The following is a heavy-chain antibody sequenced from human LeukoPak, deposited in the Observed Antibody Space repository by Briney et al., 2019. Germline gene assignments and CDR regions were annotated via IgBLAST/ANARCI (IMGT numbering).Heavy chain of an antibody. CDR3: ARARALRVAATPLDFDY. J-gene: IGHJ4*02. CDR2: IYTSGST. Sequence: SETLSLTCTVSGGSISSYYWSWIRQPAGKGLEWIGRIYTSGSTNYNPSLKSRVTMSVDTSKNQFSLKLSSVTAADTAVYYCARARALRVAATPLDFDYWGQGTLVTVSS. V-gene: IGHV4-4*07. CDR1: GGSISSYY. D-gene: IGHD2-15*01.